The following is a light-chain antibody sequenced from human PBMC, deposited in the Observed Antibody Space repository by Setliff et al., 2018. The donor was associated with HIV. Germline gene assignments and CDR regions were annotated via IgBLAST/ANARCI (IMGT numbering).Light chain of an antibody. CDR2: EVT. V-gene: IGLV2-14*01. CDR1: SSDVGNYNY. Sequence: QSALTQPASVSGSPGQSISMSCTGTSSDVGNYNYVSWYQQYPGKVPKVIIFEVTKRPSGVSDRFSGSKSGNTATLTISGLQADDEADYFCSSYTKRSTWLFGGGTKVTV. J-gene: IGLJ3*02. CDR3: SSYTKRSTWL.